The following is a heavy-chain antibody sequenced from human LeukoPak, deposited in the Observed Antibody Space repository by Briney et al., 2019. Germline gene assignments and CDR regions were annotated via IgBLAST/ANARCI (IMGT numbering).Heavy chain of an antibody. V-gene: IGHV3-48*02. D-gene: IGHD3-16*02. CDR3: ARRHGYVGSHRHY. CDR1: GFSFTISS. J-gene: IGHJ4*02. CDR2: ISIDSSAI. Sequence: QPGGSLRPSRNAAGFSFTISSMDCGRQAPVKGLEWVSYISIDSSAIYYADSVRGRFTISRDNAQNSLYLEMNSLRDEDTAVYYCARRHGYVGSHRHYWGQETLVTVSS.